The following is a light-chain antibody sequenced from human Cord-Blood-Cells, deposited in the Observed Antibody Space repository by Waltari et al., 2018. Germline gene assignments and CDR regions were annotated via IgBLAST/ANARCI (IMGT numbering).Light chain of an antibody. CDR3: QAWDSSIVV. J-gene: IGLJ2*01. V-gene: IGLV3-1*01. CDR2: QDS. Sequence: SYELTPPPSVSVSPGQTASIPCPGDKLGAKYACWYQQKPGQSPVLVIYQDSKRPSGIPERFSGSNSGNTATLTISGTQAMDEADYYCQAWDSSIVVFGGGTKLTVL. CDR1: KLGAKY.